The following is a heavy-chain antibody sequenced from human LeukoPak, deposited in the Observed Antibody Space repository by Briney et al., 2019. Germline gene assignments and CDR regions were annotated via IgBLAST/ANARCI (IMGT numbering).Heavy chain of an antibody. D-gene: IGHD3-9*01. CDR3: TTDRDGDDWMRN. CDR2: IKSKTDGGTT. J-gene: IGHJ4*02. Sequence: PGGSLRLSCAASGFTFSNAWMSWVRQAPGKGLEWVGRIKSKTDGGTTDYAAPVKGRFTISRDDSKNTLYLQMNSLKTEDTAVYYCTTDRDGDDWMRNWGQGTLVTVSS. V-gene: IGHV3-15*01. CDR1: GFTFSNAW.